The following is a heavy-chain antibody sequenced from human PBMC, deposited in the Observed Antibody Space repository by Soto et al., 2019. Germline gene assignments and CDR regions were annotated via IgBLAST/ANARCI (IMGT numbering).Heavy chain of an antibody. CDR3: AKGRGSGASCFNY. Sequence: EVQLLESGGDLVQPGGSLRLSCAASGFAFSSYAMGWVRQAPGKGLEWVSAISGGGTGTYYADSVKGRFTVSRDNSKNTLYLQMNSLRAEDTAVYYCAKGRGSGASCFNYWGQGTLVTVSS. D-gene: IGHD2-15*01. J-gene: IGHJ4*02. CDR2: ISGGGTGT. CDR1: GFAFSSYA. V-gene: IGHV3-23*01.